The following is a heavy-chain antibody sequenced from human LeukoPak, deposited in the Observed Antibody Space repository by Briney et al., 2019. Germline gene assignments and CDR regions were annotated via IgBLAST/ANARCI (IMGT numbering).Heavy chain of an antibody. D-gene: IGHD2/OR15-2a*01. V-gene: IGHV5-51*01. CDR3: ARHFYDTSTYYSSFDF. CDR2: IYPGGSDR. CDR1: GYNFAEYW. Sequence: GEYLKISCKGSGYNFAEYWIGWVRQMPGKGLEWVAFIYPGGSDRRYSPSFQGQVTVSADKSINTVYLQWGSLKASDTAMYYCARHFYDTSTYYSSFDFWGQGTLVTVSS. J-gene: IGHJ4*02.